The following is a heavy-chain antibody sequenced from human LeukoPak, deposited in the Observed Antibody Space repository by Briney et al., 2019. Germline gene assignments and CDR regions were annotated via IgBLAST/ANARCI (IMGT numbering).Heavy chain of an antibody. Sequence: GGSLRLSCSASGFTFSTLPMHWVRQAPGKGLEYVSGSSSNGGSTYYADSAKGRFIISRDNSKNTLYLQMSSLRPEDTAVYYCVNQISCWVYWGQGTLVTVSS. CDR1: GFTFSTLP. CDR2: SSSNGGST. J-gene: IGHJ4*02. V-gene: IGHV3-64D*06. D-gene: IGHD6-19*01. CDR3: VNQISCWVY.